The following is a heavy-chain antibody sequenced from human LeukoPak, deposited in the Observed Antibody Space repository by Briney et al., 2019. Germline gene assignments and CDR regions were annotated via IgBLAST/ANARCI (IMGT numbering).Heavy chain of an antibody. D-gene: IGHD2-8*01. Sequence: KVCCKASGSTFTSSDINCVRHASGQALEWRGWGMANSVNTGYAQKFQGRVTMTRNTSISTAYMELSSLRSEDTAVYYCARGHCTTSKCSSRYYYHYMDVWGKGTTVTISS. CDR1: GSTFTSSD. V-gene: IGHV1-8*02. CDR3: ARGHCTTSKCSSRYYYHYMDV. J-gene: IGHJ6*03. CDR2: GMANSVNT.